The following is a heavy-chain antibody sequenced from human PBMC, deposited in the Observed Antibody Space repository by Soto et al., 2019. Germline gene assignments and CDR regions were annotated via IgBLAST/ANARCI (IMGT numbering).Heavy chain of an antibody. CDR1: GFTVSSDY. Sequence: EVQLVESGGGLVQPGGSLRLSCAASGFTVSSDYMTWVRQAPGKGLEWVSVITSGGSTYYAASVKGRFAISRDSSKNTLYLQMSCLRAEDTAVYYCARDILGGAYAFWHGGQGTLVTVSS. J-gene: IGHJ4*02. D-gene: IGHD3-3*01. CDR3: ARDILGGAYAFWH. V-gene: IGHV3-66*01. CDR2: ITSGGST.